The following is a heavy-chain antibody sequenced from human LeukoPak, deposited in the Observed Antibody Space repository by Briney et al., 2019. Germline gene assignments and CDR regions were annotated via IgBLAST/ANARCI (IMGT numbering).Heavy chain of an antibody. CDR2: IYTSGST. CDR1: GGSISSYY. D-gene: IGHD6-13*01. J-gene: IGHJ5*02. Sequence: PSETLSLTCTVSGGSISSYYWSWIRQPAGKGLEWIGRIYTSGSTNYNPSLKSRVTMSVDTSKNQFSLKLSSVTAADTAVYYCARVSGSSWYRGNNWFDPWGQGTLDTVSS. CDR3: ARVSGSSWYRGNNWFDP. V-gene: IGHV4-4*07.